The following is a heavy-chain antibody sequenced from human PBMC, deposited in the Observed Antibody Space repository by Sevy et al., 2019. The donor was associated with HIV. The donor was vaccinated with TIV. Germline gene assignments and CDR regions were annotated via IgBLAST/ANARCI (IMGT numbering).Heavy chain of an antibody. CDR3: ARQGGSCKSGPCYTFFDF. V-gene: IGHV4-39*01. CDR1: GGPINRSSYY. D-gene: IGHD2-8*02. Sequence: SETLSLTCTVSGGPINRSSYYWGWIRQPPGKGLEWIASIHSGGNAYYNPSLKSRVTVSVDTSKNQVSLKRTSVTAADTAVYYCARQGGSCKSGPCYTFFDFWGQGTLVTVSS. CDR2: IHSGGNA. J-gene: IGHJ4*02.